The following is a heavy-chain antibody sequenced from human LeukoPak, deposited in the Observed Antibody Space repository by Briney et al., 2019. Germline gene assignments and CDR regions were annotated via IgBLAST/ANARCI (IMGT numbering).Heavy chain of an antibody. J-gene: IGHJ4*02. CDR1: GFTFSDYY. V-gene: IGHV3-11*01. D-gene: IGHD3-3*01. CDR3: ARVRDYDFWSGEFDY. CDR2: ITSGSTI. Sequence: PGGSLRLSGAASGFTFSDYYMNWIRQAPGKGLEWVSYITSGSTIYYADSVKGRFTISRDNAKNSLYLQMNSLRAEDTAVYYCARVRDYDFWSGEFDYWGQGTLVTVSS.